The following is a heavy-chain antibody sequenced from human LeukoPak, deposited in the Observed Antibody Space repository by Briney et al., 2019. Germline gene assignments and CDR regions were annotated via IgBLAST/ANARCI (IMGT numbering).Heavy chain of an antibody. V-gene: IGHV1-3*04. CDR1: GYTFTTYA. CDR2: INTGNGNT. D-gene: IGHD4-17*01. Sequence: ASVKVSCKASGYTFTTYAMHWVRQAPGQRLEWMGWINTGNGNTKYSQKFQGRVTITRDTSASTAYMELSSLRSEDTAVYYCARDIWGTTVSVTWFDPWGQGTLVTVSS. CDR3: ARDIWGTTVSVTWFDP. J-gene: IGHJ5*02.